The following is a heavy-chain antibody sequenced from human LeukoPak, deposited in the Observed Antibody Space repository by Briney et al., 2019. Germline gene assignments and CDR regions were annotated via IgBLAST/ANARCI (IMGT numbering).Heavy chain of an antibody. V-gene: IGHV1-2*02. CDR1: GYTFTGYY. CDR2: INPNSGGT. Sequence: ASVKVSCKASGYTFTGYYMHWVRQAPGQGLEWMGWINPNSGGTTYAQKFQGRVTMTRDTSISTAYMELSRLRSDDTAVYYCARDHVLWFGEFYGMDVWGQGTTVTVSS. D-gene: IGHD3-10*01. CDR3: ARDHVLWFGEFYGMDV. J-gene: IGHJ6*02.